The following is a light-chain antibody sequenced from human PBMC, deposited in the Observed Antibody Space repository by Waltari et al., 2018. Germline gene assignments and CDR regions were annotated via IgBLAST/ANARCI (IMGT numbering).Light chain of an antibody. CDR1: QSIGDW. J-gene: IGKJ1*01. CDR3: QQYHSYPRT. CDR2: KAS. Sequence: DIQMTQSPSTLSASIGDKITITCRASQSIGDWLAWFQQTPTKAPKLLIFKASTLESGVPSSFRGSGSGTEFTLTVTSLQSDDFATYYCQQYHSYPRTFGQGTKV. V-gene: IGKV1-5*03.